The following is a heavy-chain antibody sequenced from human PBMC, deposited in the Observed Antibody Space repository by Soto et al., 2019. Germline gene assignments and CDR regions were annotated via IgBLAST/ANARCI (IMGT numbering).Heavy chain of an antibody. V-gene: IGHV1-69*13. Sequence: ASVKVSCKASGGTFSSYAISWVRQAPGQGLEWMGGIIPIFGTANYAQKLQGRVTITADESTSTAYMELSSLRSEDTAVYYCARDFVPGLTGANDWGQGTLVTVSS. CDR2: IIPIFGTA. CDR3: ARDFVPGLTGAND. CDR1: GGTFSSYA. D-gene: IGHD1-20*01. J-gene: IGHJ4*02.